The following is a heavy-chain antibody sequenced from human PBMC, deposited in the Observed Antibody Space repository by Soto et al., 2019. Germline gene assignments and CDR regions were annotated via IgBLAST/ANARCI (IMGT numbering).Heavy chain of an antibody. Sequence: QFHLQESGPGLVKPSETLSLTCSVSGGSMRSSSFYWGWIRQPPGRGLEWIGSIYHSGSTLYSSSLKSRVTMSVDTSKNQVSLNLSSVTAADTAVYYCAGHRVFSSSHFDHWGQGTLVTVSS. CDR1: GGSMRSSSFY. V-gene: IGHV4-39*01. CDR3: AGHRVFSSSHFDH. CDR2: IYHSGST. J-gene: IGHJ4*02. D-gene: IGHD6-13*01.